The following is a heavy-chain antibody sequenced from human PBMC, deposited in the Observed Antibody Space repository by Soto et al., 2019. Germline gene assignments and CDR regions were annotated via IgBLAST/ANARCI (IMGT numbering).Heavy chain of an antibody. Sequence: ETLWLRCTVSGGSISSYYWIWILQPPGNGLESIGYIYYSGSTNYNPSLKSRVTISVDTSKNQFSLKLSSVTAADTAVYYCARDLLLWGGSYRLDYYYGMDVWGQGTTVTVSS. CDR2: IYYSGST. CDR1: GGSISSYY. D-gene: IGHD1-26*01. CDR3: ARDLLLWGGSYRLDYYYGMDV. J-gene: IGHJ6*01. V-gene: IGHV4-59*01.